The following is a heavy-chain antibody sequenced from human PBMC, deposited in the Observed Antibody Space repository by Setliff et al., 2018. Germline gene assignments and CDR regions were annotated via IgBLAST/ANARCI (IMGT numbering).Heavy chain of an antibody. CDR1: GDSMYGYY. Sequence: PSETLSLTCNVSGDSMYGYYWSWIRQPPGKGLEWIGYIYKSGTTKYNPSLGSRISMSVDTSKNQFSLNLNYVTTADTAVYYCARFLNPRDGYQNSPGFDFWGQGTLVTVSS. CDR2: IYKSGTT. D-gene: IGHD5-12*01. CDR3: ARFLNPRDGYQNSPGFDF. J-gene: IGHJ5*01. V-gene: IGHV4-59*01.